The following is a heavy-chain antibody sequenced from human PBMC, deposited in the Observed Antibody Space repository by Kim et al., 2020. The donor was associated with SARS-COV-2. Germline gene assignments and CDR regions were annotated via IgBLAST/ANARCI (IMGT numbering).Heavy chain of an antibody. CDR1: GGSISSSSHY. CDR2: LYYSGTT. J-gene: IGHJ4*02. D-gene: IGHD3-22*01. V-gene: IGHV4-39*07. Sequence: SETLSLTCNVSGGSISSSSHYWGWIRQPPGKGLEWIGSLYYSGTTYYNPSLKSRVTLSLDTSDNQFSLKLTSVTAADTAVYYCARGAPDSSGYYSNFDYWGQGILVTVSS. CDR3: ARGAPDSSGYYSNFDY.